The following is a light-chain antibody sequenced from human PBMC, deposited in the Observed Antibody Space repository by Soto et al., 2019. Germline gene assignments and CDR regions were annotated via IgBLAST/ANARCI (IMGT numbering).Light chain of an antibody. J-gene: IGLJ3*02. CDR1: RSNIGSNA. Sequence: QSVLTQPPSASGTPGQRVTISCSGSRSNIGSNAVHWYQQFPGTAPKLLIYNNNERPSGVPDRFSASKSGTSASLAISGLQSEDEADYYCATWDDSLNGSGVFGGGTKLTVL. CDR3: ATWDDSLNGSGV. CDR2: NNN. V-gene: IGLV1-44*01.